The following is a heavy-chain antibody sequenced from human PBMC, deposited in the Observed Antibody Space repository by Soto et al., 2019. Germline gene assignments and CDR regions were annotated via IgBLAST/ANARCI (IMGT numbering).Heavy chain of an antibody. V-gene: IGHV4-4*02. D-gene: IGHD6-25*01. CDR2: IHHSGGI. CDR3: VCNGYYSLDH. J-gene: IGHJ4*02. CDR1: GDSMSSADW. Sequence: QVQLQESGPGLVKPSGTLSLTCAVSGDSMSSADWWSWVRQPPGEGLEWIGEIHHSGGINYHPSLRSRVTISVDMSKNQFSLNLSSVTAADTAVYFCVCNGYYSLDHWGQGTLVIVSP.